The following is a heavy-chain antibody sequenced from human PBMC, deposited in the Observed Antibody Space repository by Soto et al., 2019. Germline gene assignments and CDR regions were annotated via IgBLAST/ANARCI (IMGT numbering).Heavy chain of an antibody. Sequence: GGSLRLSCTASGFTLQNYAMAWVRQAPGKGLEWVSTLIGGHYGTAYSYSVKGRFTVSRDNSKNCLYLQMNSLGVEDTAMYFCAKGKSTGDIDWFDPRGKRRRVTVSS. D-gene: IGHD3-10*01. CDR1: GFTLQNYA. CDR2: LIGGHYGT. J-gene: IGHJ5*02. CDR3: AKGKSTGDIDWFDP. V-gene: IGHV3-23*01.